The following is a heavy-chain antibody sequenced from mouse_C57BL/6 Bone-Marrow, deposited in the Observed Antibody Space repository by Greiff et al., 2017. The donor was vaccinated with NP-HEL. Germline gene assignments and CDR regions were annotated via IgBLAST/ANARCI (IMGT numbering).Heavy chain of an antibody. Sequence: QVHVKQSGAELVRPGASVTLSCKASGYTFTDYEMHWVKQTPVHGLEWIGAIDPETGGTAYNQKFKGKAILTADKSSSTAYMELRSLTSEDTAVYFCTRSGITPFAYWGQGTLVTVSA. CDR2: IDPETGGT. CDR3: TRSGITPFAY. CDR1: GYTFTDYE. V-gene: IGHV1-15*01. D-gene: IGHD1-1*01. J-gene: IGHJ3*01.